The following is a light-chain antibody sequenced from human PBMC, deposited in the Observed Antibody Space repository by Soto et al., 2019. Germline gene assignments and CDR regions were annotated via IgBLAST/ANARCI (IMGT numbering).Light chain of an antibody. V-gene: IGLV2-14*01. J-gene: IGLJ1*01. CDR1: SSDVGGYNY. CDR2: YVS. CDR3: SSYKRSSTYV. Sequence: VLTHPSSVLEPPGQPLTISCTGTSSDVGGYNYVSWYQQHPGKAPRLMIYYVSNRPSGISNRFSGSKSGNTASLTISGLQAKDEDDYYCSSYKRSSTYVVGTGTEVTV.